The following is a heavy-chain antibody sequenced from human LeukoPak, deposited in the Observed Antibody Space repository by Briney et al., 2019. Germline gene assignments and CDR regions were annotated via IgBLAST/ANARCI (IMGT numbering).Heavy chain of an antibody. D-gene: IGHD3-9*01. CDR2: ISWNSGSI. CDR3: AKDTLRYFDWSYVLDY. J-gene: IGHJ4*02. CDR1: GFTFDDYA. Sequence: GGSLRLSCAASGFTFDDYAMHWVRQAPGKGLEWVSGISWNSGSIGYADSVKGRFTISRDNAKNSLYLQMNSLRAEDTALYYCAKDTLRYFDWSYVLDYWGQGTLVTVSS. V-gene: IGHV3-9*01.